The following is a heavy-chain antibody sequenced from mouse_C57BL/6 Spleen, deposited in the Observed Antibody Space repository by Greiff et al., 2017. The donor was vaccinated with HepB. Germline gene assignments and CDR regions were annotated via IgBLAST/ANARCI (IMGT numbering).Heavy chain of an antibody. CDR1: GYTFTSYW. Sequence: QSCKASGYTFTSYWMHWVKQRPGRGLEWIGRIDPNSGGTKYNEKFKSKATLTVDKPSSTAYMQLSSLTSEDSAVYYCARVYYYGSSFYAMDYWGQGTSVTVSS. CDR2: IDPNSGGT. D-gene: IGHD1-1*01. CDR3: ARVYYYGSSFYAMDY. J-gene: IGHJ4*01. V-gene: IGHV1-72*01.